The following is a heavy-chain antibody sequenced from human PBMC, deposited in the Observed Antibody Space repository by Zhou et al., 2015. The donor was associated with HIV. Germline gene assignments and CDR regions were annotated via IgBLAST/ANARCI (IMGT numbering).Heavy chain of an antibody. CDR1: GYSFTSYG. V-gene: IGHV1-18*01. Sequence: QVQLVQSGTEVKKPGASVKVSCKASGYSFTSYGISWVRQAPGQGLEWMGWISGYNGNTNYAQNLQGRVTMTTDTSTSTAYMELRSLRSDDTAVYYCARDRGGARPDWRYFDLWGRGTLVSVSS. CDR3: ARDRGGARPDWRYFDL. D-gene: IGHD6-6*01. J-gene: IGHJ2*01. CDR2: ISGYNGNT.